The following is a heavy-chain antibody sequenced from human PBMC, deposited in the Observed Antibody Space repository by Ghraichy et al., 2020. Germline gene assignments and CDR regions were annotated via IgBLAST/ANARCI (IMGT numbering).Heavy chain of an antibody. CDR3: ARQNGDYARTNHFDY. CDR1: GGSISSSSYY. Sequence: ESLNISCTVSGGSISSSSYYWGWIRQPPGKGLEWIGSIYYSGSTYYNPSLKSRVTISVDTSKNQFSLKLSSVTAADTAVYYCARQNGDYARTNHFDYWGQGTLLTVSS. D-gene: IGHD4-17*01. J-gene: IGHJ4*02. V-gene: IGHV4-39*01. CDR2: IYYSGST.